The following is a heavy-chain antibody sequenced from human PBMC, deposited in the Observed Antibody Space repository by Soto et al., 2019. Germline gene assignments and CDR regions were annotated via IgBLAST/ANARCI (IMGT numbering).Heavy chain of an antibody. CDR3: ARDRIAVAAHYGMDV. V-gene: IGHV3-21*01. D-gene: IGHD6-19*01. Sequence: EVQLVESGGGLVKPGGSLRLSCAASGFTFSSYSMNWVRQAPGKGLAWVSSISSSSSYIYYADSVKGRFTISRDNAKNSLYLQMNSLRAEDTAVYYCARDRIAVAAHYGMDVWGQGTTVTVSS. CDR1: GFTFSSYS. CDR2: ISSSSSYI. J-gene: IGHJ6*02.